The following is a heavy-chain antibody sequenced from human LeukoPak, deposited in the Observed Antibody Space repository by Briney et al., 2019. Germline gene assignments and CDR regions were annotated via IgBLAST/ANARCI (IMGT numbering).Heavy chain of an antibody. D-gene: IGHD4-17*01. CDR2: ISGSGGST. Sequence: GGSLRLSCAASGFTFSSYGMSWVRQAPGKGLEWVSAISGSGGSTYYADSVKGRFTISRDNTKNTLYLQMNSLRAEDTAVYYCAGGDPGSYYYYYMDVWGKGTTVTISS. CDR3: AGGDPGSYYYYYMDV. V-gene: IGHV3-23*01. J-gene: IGHJ6*03. CDR1: GFTFSSYG.